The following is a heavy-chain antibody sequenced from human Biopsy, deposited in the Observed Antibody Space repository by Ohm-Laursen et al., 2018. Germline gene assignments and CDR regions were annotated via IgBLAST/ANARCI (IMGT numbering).Heavy chain of an antibody. Sequence: GTLSLTCIVSGDSIARYYWTWIRQSPGKVLEWIAYIYYSGRPNYNPSLKGRVVISVDRSRNQFFLKLTSATAADTAIYYCARVDRYNFDHYIMDAWGRGTAVTVSS. D-gene: IGHD1-20*01. CDR2: IYYSGRP. V-gene: IGHV4-59*01. CDR1: GDSIARYY. CDR3: ARVDRYNFDHYIMDA. J-gene: IGHJ6*02.